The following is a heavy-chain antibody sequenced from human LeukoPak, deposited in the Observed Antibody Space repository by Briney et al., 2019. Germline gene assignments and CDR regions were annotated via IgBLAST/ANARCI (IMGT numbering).Heavy chain of an antibody. V-gene: IGHV3-33*06. J-gene: IGHJ6*03. CDR1: GGTFSSYA. D-gene: IGHD2-8*01. CDR3: AKATNDYYYYMDV. Sequence: SCKASGGTFSSYAISWVRQAPGQGLEWVAVIWYDGSNKYYADSVKGRFTISRDNSKNTLYLQMNSLRAEDTAVYYCAKATNDYYYYMDVWGKGTTVTVSS. CDR2: IWYDGSNK.